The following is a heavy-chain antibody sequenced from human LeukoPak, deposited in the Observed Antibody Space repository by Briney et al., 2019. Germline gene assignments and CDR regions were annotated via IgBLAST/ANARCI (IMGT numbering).Heavy chain of an antibody. D-gene: IGHD6-6*01. CDR2: IYYSGST. Sequence: TSETLSLTCTVSGGSISSSSYYWGWIRQPPGKGLEWIGSIYYSGSTYYNPSLKSRVTISVDTSKNQFSLKLSSVTAADTAVYYCARDSTRPYSSSSWPYHPWGQGTLVTVSS. V-gene: IGHV4-39*07. J-gene: IGHJ5*02. CDR3: ARDSTRPYSSSSWPYHP. CDR1: GGSISSSSYY.